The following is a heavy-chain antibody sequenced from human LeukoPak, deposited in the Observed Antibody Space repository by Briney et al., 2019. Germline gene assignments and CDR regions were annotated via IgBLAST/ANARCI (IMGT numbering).Heavy chain of an antibody. J-gene: IGHJ4*02. CDR2: ISAYNGNT. CDR1: GDTFTSYG. V-gene: IGHV1-18*01. Sequence: ASVKVSCKASGDTFTSYGISWVRQAPGQGLEWIGWISAYNGNTNYAQKLQGRVTMTTDTSTSTAYMELRSLRSDDTAVYYCARIYCSSTSCYPPDYWGQGTLVTVSS. D-gene: IGHD2-2*01. CDR3: ARIYCSSTSCYPPDY.